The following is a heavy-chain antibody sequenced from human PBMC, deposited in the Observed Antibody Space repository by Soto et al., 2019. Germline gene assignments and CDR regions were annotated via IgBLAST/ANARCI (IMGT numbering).Heavy chain of an antibody. V-gene: IGHV3-23*01. J-gene: IGHJ4*02. D-gene: IGHD3-16*01. CDR2: VSGGGIT. CDR1: GFTFSSHD. CDR3: VKGFWGDY. Sequence: GGSLRLSCSVSGFTFSSHDMIWVRQAPGKGLEWVSGVSGGGITSYADSEKGRFTISRDKSRNTLYLQMNSLRVEDTAVYYCVKGFWGDYWGRGTLVTVSS.